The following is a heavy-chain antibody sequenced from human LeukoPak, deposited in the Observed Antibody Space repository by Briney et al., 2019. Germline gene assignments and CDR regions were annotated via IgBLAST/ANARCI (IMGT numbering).Heavy chain of an antibody. V-gene: IGHV3-23*01. CDR3: AKAAYGEWFDP. CDR2: ISGGGST. CDR1: GFTFSSYA. J-gene: IGHJ5*02. D-gene: IGHD3-10*01. Sequence: TGGSLRLSCAASGFTFSSYAMSWVRQAPGKGLEWVSAISGGGSTYYADSVKGRFTISRDNSKNTLYLQMNSLRAEDTAVYYCAKAAYGEWFDPWGQGTLVTVSS.